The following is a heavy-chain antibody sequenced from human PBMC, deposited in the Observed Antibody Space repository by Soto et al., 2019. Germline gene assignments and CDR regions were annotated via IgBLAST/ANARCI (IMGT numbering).Heavy chain of an antibody. J-gene: IGHJ5*02. V-gene: IGHV4-59*12. CDR2: IYYSGST. CDR3: ARVGGINWFDP. CDR1: GGSISSYC. D-gene: IGHD3-16*01. Sequence: SETLSLTCTVSGGSISSYCWNWSRQPPGKGLEWIGYIYYSGSTNYNHSLKSRVTISVGTSKTQFSLKLSSVTAADTAVYYCARVGGINWFDPWGQGALVTVSS.